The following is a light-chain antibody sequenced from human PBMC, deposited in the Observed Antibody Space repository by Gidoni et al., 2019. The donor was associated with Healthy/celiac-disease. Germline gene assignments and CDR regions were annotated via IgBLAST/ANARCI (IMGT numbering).Light chain of an antibody. CDR2: WSS. CDR1: QRVLYSSNNKNY. Sequence: DIVMTQSPDSLAVSLGERATINCKSSQRVLYSSNNKNYLAWYQQKPGQPPKLLIYWSSTRESGVPDRFSGSGSGTDFTLTISSLQAEDVAVYYCQQYYSTPLTFGGGTTVEIK. V-gene: IGKV4-1*01. J-gene: IGKJ4*01. CDR3: QQYYSTPLT.